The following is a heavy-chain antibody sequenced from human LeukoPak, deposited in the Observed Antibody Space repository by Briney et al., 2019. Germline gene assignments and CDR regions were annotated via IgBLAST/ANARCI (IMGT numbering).Heavy chain of an antibody. CDR3: AREFGYSYGLVDY. D-gene: IGHD5-18*01. CDR1: GGTFSSYA. V-gene: IGHV1-69*04. Sequence: SVKVSCQASGGTFSSYAISWVRQAPGQGLEWMGRIIPILGIANYAQKFQGRVTITADKSTSTAYMELSSLRSEDTAVYYCAREFGYSYGLVDYWGQGTLVTVSS. CDR2: IIPILGIA. J-gene: IGHJ4*02.